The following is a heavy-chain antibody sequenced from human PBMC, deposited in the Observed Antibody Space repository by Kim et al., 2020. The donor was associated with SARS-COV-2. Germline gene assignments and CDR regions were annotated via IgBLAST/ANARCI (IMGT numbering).Heavy chain of an antibody. CDR2: INHSGST. CDR3: ASRRYPIFGVSYYFDY. CDR1: GGSFSGYY. Sequence: SETLSLTCAVYGGSFSGYYWSWIRQPPGKGLEWIGEINHSGSTNYNPSLKSRVTISVDTSKNQFSLKLSSVTAADTAVYYCASRRYPIFGVSYYFDYWGQGTLVTVSS. J-gene: IGHJ4*02. D-gene: IGHD3-3*01. V-gene: IGHV4-34*01.